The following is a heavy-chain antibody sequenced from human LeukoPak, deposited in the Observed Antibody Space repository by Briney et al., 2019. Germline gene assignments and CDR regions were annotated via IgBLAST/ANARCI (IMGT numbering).Heavy chain of an antibody. CDR3: ARQGGIVVVPAAIPIDY. J-gene: IGHJ4*02. D-gene: IGHD2-2*02. CDR1: GGSISSSSYY. V-gene: IGHV4-39*01. CDR2: IYYSGST. Sequence: SSETLSLTCTVAGGSISSSSYYWGWIRQPPGKGLQWIGRIYYSGSTYYNPSLKSRVTISVDTSKNQFSLKLSSVTAADTAVYYCARQGGIVVVPAAIPIDYWGQGTLVTVSS.